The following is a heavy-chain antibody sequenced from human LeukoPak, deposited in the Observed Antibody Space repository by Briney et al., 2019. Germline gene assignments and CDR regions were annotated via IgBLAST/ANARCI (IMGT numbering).Heavy chain of an antibody. CDR2: LRYDGGNK. CDR1: GFPFSTYC. CDR3: ARSAYDFSSDY. Sequence: GGSLRLSCAAYGFPFSTYCMHWVRQAPGRGRVWVSFLRYDGGNKYYADSVKGRFTISRDNSKNTLYLQMNSLRAEDTALYYCARSAYDFSSDYWGQGTLVTVPS. D-gene: IGHD3-3*01. J-gene: IGHJ4*02. V-gene: IGHV3-30*02.